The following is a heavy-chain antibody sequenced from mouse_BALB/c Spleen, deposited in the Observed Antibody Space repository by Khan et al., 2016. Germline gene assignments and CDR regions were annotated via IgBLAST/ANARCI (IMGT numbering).Heavy chain of an antibody. J-gene: IGHJ4*01. CDR3: ARSTVVARNYYAMDY. CDR2: INTETGEP. D-gene: IGHD1-1*01. V-gene: IGHV9-2-1*01. CDR1: GYTFTDYS. Sequence: QIQLVQSGPELKKPGETVKISCKASGYTFTDYSMHWVKQAPGQGLKWMGWINTETGEPTYADDFKGRFAFSLETSASTAYLEINNLKNEDTATYFCARSTVVARNYYAMDYWGQGTSVTVSS.